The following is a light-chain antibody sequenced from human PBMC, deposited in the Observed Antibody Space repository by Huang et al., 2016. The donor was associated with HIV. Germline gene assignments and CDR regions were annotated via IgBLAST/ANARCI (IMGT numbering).Light chain of an antibody. V-gene: IGKV3-20*01. Sequence: EIVLTQSPDTLSLSPGDRATLSCRASQSVSSNYLAWYKQNPGQAPRRLIYGASRRATGVPDRFSGSGSGTDFTLTISRLDPEDFAMYYCQQYDSSPVTFGGGTKVEMK. J-gene: IGKJ4*01. CDR3: QQYDSSPVT. CDR2: GAS. CDR1: QSVSSNY.